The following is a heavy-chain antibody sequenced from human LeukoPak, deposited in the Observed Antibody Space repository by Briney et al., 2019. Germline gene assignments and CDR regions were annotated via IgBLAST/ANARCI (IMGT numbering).Heavy chain of an antibody. D-gene: IGHD1-26*01. Sequence: GGSLRLSCAASGFTFSSYAMSWVRQAPGKGLEWVSGISSSGDSTYYADSVKGRFTISRDNSKNTLYLQMNSLRAEDTTVYYCAREVGQSFDYWGQGTLVTVSS. V-gene: IGHV3-23*01. J-gene: IGHJ4*02. CDR1: GFTFSSYA. CDR2: ISSSGDST. CDR3: AREVGQSFDY.